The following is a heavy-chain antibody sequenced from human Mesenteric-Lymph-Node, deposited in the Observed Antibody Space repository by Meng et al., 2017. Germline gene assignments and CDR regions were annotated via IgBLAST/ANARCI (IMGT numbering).Heavy chain of an antibody. CDR2: IGTGGGAI. Sequence: GESLKISCAASGFTFSSYAMSWVRQAPGKGMEWVSYIGTGGGAIYYADSVKGRFTISRDNAKNSLYLQMNSLRVDDTAVYYCVREGRSGTYFDAFDLWGQGTMVTVSS. D-gene: IGHD1-26*01. CDR1: GFTFSSYA. V-gene: IGHV3-48*04. J-gene: IGHJ3*01. CDR3: VREGRSGTYFDAFDL.